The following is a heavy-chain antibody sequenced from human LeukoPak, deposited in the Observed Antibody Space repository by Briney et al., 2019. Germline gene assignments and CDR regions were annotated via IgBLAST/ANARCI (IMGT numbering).Heavy chain of an antibody. CDR3: ARDPPFWAFDI. CDR2: INHSGST. V-gene: IGHV4-34*01. Sequence: NPSETLSLTCAAYGGSFSGSYWSWVRQPPGKGLEWIGEINHSGSTNYNPSLKSRVIISLDTSKNQFSLNLSSVTAADTAVYYCARDPPFWAFDIWGQGTMVTVSS. CDR1: GGSFSGSY. J-gene: IGHJ3*02. D-gene: IGHD3-3*01.